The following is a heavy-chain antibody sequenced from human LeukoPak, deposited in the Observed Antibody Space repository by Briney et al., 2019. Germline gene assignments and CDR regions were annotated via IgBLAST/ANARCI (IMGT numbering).Heavy chain of an antibody. V-gene: IGHV3-33*01. CDR3: AREDSSARFDD. D-gene: IGHD6-19*01. J-gene: IGHJ4*02. CDR2: IWYDGSNK. Sequence: GGSLRLSCAASGSTFSSYGMNWVRQAPGKGLEWVAVIWYDGSNKDYADSVKGRFTISRDNSKNTLYLQMNSLRAEDTAVYYCAREDSSARFDDWGQGTLVTVSS. CDR1: GSTFSSYG.